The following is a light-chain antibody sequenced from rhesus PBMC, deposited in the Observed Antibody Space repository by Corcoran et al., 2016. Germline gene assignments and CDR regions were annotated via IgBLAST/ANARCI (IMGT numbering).Light chain of an antibody. CDR1: QDISSY. Sequence: DIQLTQSPSSLSASIGDRVTITCRASQDISSYLAWFQQQPGKAPKLLIYGASNLQSGVPSRFSGSGSGTDFTLTISSLQPEDFAVYYCQQRNSYPLTFGGGTKVEIK. CDR3: QQRNSYPLT. CDR2: GAS. J-gene: IGKJ4*01. V-gene: IGKV1-38*01.